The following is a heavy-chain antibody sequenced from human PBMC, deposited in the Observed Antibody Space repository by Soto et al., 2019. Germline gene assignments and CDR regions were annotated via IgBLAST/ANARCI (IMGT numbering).Heavy chain of an antibody. Sequence: EVQLVESGGGLVQPGGSLRLSCAASGFTFSTYATHWVRQAPGKGLEYVSTISSNGGSTYSANSVKGRFTISRDNSKNTLYLQMGSLRAEDMAVYYCARAGDYRGYYYGMDVWGQGTTVTVSS. CDR3: ARAGDYRGYYYGMDV. J-gene: IGHJ6*02. D-gene: IGHD4-17*01. CDR2: ISSNGGST. V-gene: IGHV3-64*01. CDR1: GFTFSTYA.